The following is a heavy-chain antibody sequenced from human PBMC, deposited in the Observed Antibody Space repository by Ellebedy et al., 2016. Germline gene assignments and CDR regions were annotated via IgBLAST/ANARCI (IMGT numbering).Heavy chain of an antibody. V-gene: IGHV3-23*01. J-gene: IGHJ4*02. Sequence: GGSLRLSXAASGFTFSSYVMSWVRQAPGGGLKWVSGISRSGDSTYYADSVKGRFTISRDNPKNTLYLQMNDLRAEDTAVYYCAKDRDDDGDFVFDSWGQGTLVTVSS. CDR2: ISRSGDST. CDR1: GFTFSSYV. CDR3: AKDRDDDGDFVFDS. D-gene: IGHD4-17*01.